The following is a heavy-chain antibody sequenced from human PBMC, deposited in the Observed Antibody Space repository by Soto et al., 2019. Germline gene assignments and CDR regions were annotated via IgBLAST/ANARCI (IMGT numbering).Heavy chain of an antibody. J-gene: IGHJ6*03. CDR3: AGNYYYYMDV. Sequence: SETLSLTCTVSGGSISSSSYYWGWIRQPPGKGLEWIGSIYYSGSTYYNPSLKSRVTISVDTSKNQFSLKRSSVTAADTAVYYCAGNYYYYMDVWGKGTTVTVSS. V-gene: IGHV4-39*01. CDR2: IYYSGST. CDR1: GGSISSSSYY.